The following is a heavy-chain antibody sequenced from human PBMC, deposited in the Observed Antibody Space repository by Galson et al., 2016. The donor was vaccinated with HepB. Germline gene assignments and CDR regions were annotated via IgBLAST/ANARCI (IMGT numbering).Heavy chain of an antibody. CDR3: AGGAPPCMTGTLCWFDP. CDR1: GGSISSGGYS. J-gene: IGHJ5*02. V-gene: IGHV4-31*03. CDR2: RFDSGST. D-gene: IGHD1-7*01. Sequence: TLSLTCTVSGGSISSGGYSRSWIRQHPGKGLEWIGYRFDSGSTYYNPSLKSRLTISVDTSKNQFSLKLSSVTAADTAVYFCAGGAPPCMTGTLCWFDPWGQGTLVTVSS.